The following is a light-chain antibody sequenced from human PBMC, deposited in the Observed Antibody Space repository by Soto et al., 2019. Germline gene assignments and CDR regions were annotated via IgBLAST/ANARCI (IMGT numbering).Light chain of an antibody. CDR1: SSDIGGCDC. CDR2: EVS. CDR3: SSYGGSENYV. J-gene: IGLJ1*01. V-gene: IGLV2-8*01. Sequence: QSALTQPPSASGSPGQSVTISCTGTSSDIGGCDCVSWYQHHPGKAPKLLIYEVSQRPSGVPDRFSGSKSGNTASLTVSGLQADDEGDYYCSSYGGSENYVFGTGTKVTVL.